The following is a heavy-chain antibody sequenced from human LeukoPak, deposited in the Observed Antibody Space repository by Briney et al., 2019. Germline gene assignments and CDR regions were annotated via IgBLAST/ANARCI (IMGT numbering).Heavy chain of an antibody. CDR1: GHSFTSYW. D-gene: IGHD1-26*01. J-gene: IGHJ4*02. CDR3: ARHVKSGSYSTTDFDC. V-gene: IGHV5-51*01. CDR2: IYPGDSDT. Sequence: GESLKISCKGSGHSFTSYWIGWVRQMPGKGLEWMGIIYPGDSDTRYSPSFQGQVTISADKSISTAYLQWSSLKASDTAMYYCARHVKSGSYSTTDFDCWGQGTLVTVSS.